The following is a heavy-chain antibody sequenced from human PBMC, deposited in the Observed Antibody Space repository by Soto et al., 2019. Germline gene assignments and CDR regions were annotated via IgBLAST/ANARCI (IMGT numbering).Heavy chain of an antibody. CDR1: GGSISSGGYY. CDR2: IYYSGST. J-gene: IGHJ4*02. D-gene: IGHD1-26*01. CDR3: AGIYSGSPGGTLRY. V-gene: IGHV4-31*03. Sequence: SETLSLTCTVSGGSISSGGYYWSWIRQHPGKGMEWIGYIYYSGSTYYNPSLKSRVTISVDTSKNQFSLKLSSVTAADTAVYYCAGIYSGSPGGTLRYWGQGTLVTVSS.